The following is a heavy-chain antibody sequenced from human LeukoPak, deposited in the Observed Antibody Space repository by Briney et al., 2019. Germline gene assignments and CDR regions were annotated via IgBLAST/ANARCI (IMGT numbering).Heavy chain of an antibody. Sequence: PSETLSLTCTVSGGSIPTKNFYWGWIRQPPGKGLEWIGSIYYSGSTYYNPSLKSRVTISVDTSKNQFSLKLSSVTAADTAVYYCAREWRVYDFWSGFDYWGQGTLVTVSS. CDR3: AREWRVYDFWSGFDY. J-gene: IGHJ4*02. CDR1: GGSIPTKNFY. V-gene: IGHV4-39*02. D-gene: IGHD3-3*01. CDR2: IYYSGST.